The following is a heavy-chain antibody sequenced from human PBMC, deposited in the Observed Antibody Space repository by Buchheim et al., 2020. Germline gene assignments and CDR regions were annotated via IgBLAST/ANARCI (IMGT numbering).Heavy chain of an antibody. V-gene: IGHV3-23*01. D-gene: IGHD6-19*01. CDR3: AKDRPSSGWYLGQEV. Sequence: EVQLLESGGGLIKPGGSLRLSCAASGFTFSTYAMSWVRQAPGKGLEWVSAIGNSGATTYYADSVKGRFTISRDNSKNTLYLQMNSLRAEDTAVYDCAKDRPSSGWYLGQEVWGQGTL. CDR1: GFTFSTYA. CDR2: IGNSGATT. J-gene: IGHJ4*02.